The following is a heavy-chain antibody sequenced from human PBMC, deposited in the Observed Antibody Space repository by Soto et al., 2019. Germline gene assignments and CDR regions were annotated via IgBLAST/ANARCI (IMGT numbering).Heavy chain of an antibody. CDR2: ISYSGST. V-gene: IGHV4-31*03. Sequence: QVQLQESGPGLVKPSQTLSLTCTVSGGSISSGGHFWNWIRQHPGKGLEWIGYISYSGSTYYNPSLKSRVTISVDTSKIQFSLKMSSVTAADTAVYYCARDYSGYDFLHWGQGTLVTVSS. D-gene: IGHD5-12*01. CDR1: GGSISSGGHF. CDR3: ARDYSGYDFLH. J-gene: IGHJ1*01.